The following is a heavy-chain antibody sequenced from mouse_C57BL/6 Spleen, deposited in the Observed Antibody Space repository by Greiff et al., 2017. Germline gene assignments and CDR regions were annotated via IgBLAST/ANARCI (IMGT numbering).Heavy chain of an antibody. CDR1: GFTFSSYA. CDR3: ARVWSLGYYAMDY. J-gene: IGHJ4*01. Sequence: EVQWVESGGGLVKPGGSLKLSCAASGFTFSSYAMSWVRQTPEKRLEWVATISDGGSYTYYPDNVKGRFTISRDNAKNNLYLQMSHLKSEDTAMYYCARVWSLGYYAMDYWGQGTSVTVSS. V-gene: IGHV5-4*01. CDR2: ISDGGSYT.